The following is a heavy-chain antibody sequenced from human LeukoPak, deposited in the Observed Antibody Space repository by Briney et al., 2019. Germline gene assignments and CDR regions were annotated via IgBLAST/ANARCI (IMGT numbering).Heavy chain of an antibody. Sequence: ASVKVSCKASGYTFTSYGISWVRQAPGQGLEWMGWISAYNGDTNYAQKLQGRVTMTTDTSTSTAYMELRSLRSDGTAVYYCARDRPLYGWVGIGYYFDYWGQGTLVTVSS. CDR1: GYTFTSYG. CDR3: ARDRPLYGWVGIGYYFDY. J-gene: IGHJ4*02. CDR2: ISAYNGDT. V-gene: IGHV1-18*01. D-gene: IGHD2-15*01.